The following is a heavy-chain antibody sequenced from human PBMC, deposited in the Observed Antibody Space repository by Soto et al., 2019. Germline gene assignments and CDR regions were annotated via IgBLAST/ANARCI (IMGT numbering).Heavy chain of an antibody. D-gene: IGHD2-21*02. Sequence: SETLSLTCTVSGGSISSGGYYWSWIRQHPGKGLEWIGYIYYSGSTYYNPSLKSRVTISVDTSKSQFSLKLSSVTAADTAVYYCARDVAVYCGGDCYYFDYWGQGTLVTVS. J-gene: IGHJ4*02. CDR3: ARDVAVYCGGDCYYFDY. CDR1: GGSISSGGYY. CDR2: IYYSGST. V-gene: IGHV4-31*03.